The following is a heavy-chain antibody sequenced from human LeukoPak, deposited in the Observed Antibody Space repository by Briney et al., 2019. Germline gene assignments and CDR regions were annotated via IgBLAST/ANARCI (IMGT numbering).Heavy chain of an antibody. CDR3: SRSLDY. J-gene: IGHJ4*02. CDR2: INQDGTNQ. Sequence: PGGSLRLSCVASGFPFSGYWMYWVRQAPGKGMEWVANINQDGTNQYYAASVKGRFSISRDSAKNSLYLQLNSPRAEDTGVYYCSRSLDYLGQGALVTVSS. CDR1: GFPFSGYW. V-gene: IGHV3-7*01.